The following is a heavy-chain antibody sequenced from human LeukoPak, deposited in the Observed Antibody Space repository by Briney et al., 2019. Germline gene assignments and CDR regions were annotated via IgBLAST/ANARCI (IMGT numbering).Heavy chain of an antibody. CDR3: ARVSTLYCSSTSCYPDDAFDI. D-gene: IGHD2-2*01. CDR2: ISSSSSYI. Sequence: GGSLRLSCAASGFTFSSYSMNWVRQAPGKGLEWVSSISSSSSYIYYADSVKGRFTISRDNAKNSLYLQMNSLRAEDTAVYYCARVSTLYCSSTSCYPDDAFDIWGQGTMVTVPS. CDR1: GFTFSSYS. V-gene: IGHV3-21*04. J-gene: IGHJ3*02.